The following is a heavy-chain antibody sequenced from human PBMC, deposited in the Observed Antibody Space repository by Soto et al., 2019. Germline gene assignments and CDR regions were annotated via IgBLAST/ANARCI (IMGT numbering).Heavy chain of an antibody. CDR3: AKDSHFHDFWSGYLFYFDY. J-gene: IGHJ4*02. D-gene: IGHD3-3*01. CDR2: ISGSGGST. CDR1: GFTFSSYA. V-gene: IGHV3-23*01. Sequence: GGSLRLSCAASGFTFSSYAMSWVRQAPGKGLEWVSAISGSGGSTYYADSVKGRFTISRDNSKNTLYLQMNSLRAEDTAVYYCAKDSHFHDFWSGYLFYFDYWGQGTLVTVSS.